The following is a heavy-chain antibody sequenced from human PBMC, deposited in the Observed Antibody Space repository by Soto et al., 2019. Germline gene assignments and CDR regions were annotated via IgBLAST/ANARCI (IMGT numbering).Heavy chain of an antibody. Sequence: QVQLVQSGAEVKKPGSSVKVSCKASGGTFSSYAISWVRQAPGQGLEWMGGIIPIFGTANYAQKFQGRVTITADKSTSTAYMELSRLRSEDTAVYYCARLITMVRGVIKNFDYWGQGTLVTVSS. V-gene: IGHV1-69*06. CDR2: IIPIFGTA. CDR3: ARLITMVRGVIKNFDY. CDR1: GGTFSSYA. J-gene: IGHJ4*02. D-gene: IGHD3-10*01.